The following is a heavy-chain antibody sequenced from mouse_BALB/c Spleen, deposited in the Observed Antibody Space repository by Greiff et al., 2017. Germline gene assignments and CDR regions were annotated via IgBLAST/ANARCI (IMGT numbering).Heavy chain of an antibody. CDR1: GYTFTSYW. Sequence: QVQLQQPGAELVKPGASVKLSCKASGYTFTSYWMHWVKQRPGQGLEWIGEINPSNGRTNYNEKFKSKATLTVDKSSSTAYMQLSSLTSEDSAVYDCARSGGRGFAYGGEGTLVTVSA. J-gene: IGHJ3*01. D-gene: IGHD3-1*01. CDR2: INPSNGRT. V-gene: IGHV1S81*02. CDR3: ARSGGRGFAY.